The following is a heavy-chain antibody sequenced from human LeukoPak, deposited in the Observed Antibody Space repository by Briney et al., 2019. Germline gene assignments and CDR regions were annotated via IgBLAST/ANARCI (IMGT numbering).Heavy chain of an antibody. J-gene: IGHJ4*02. CDR3: ARVRGSYHFDY. CDR2: ITSSSSAI. CDR1: KFPFSSYW. D-gene: IGHD1-26*01. V-gene: IGHV3-48*01. Sequence: GGSLRLSCVTSKFPFSSYWMSWVRQAPGKGLEWVSYITSSSSAIYYADSVKGRFTISRDNAKNSLYLQMNSLRAEDTAVYYCARVRGSYHFDYWGQGTLVTVSS.